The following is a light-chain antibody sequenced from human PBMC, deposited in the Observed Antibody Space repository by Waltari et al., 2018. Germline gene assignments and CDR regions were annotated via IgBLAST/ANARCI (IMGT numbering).Light chain of an antibody. Sequence: QSVLTQPPSASGTPGQAVTISCSGSSSNIGTNVGNWYRLVPGTTPKLLIYRNDHRPPGVPDRFSGSKSGTSASLAISGLRSEDEGDYFCAAWDDRLNGRWEFGGGTKLTVL. J-gene: IGLJ3*02. CDR3: AAWDDRLNGRWE. CDR1: SSNIGTNV. V-gene: IGLV1-44*01. CDR2: RND.